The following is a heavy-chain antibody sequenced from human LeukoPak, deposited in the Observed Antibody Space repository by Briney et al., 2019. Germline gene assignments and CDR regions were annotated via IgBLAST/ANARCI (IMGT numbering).Heavy chain of an antibody. V-gene: IGHV1-69*05. D-gene: IGHD3-22*01. CDR2: IIPIFGTA. CDR3: ARVSGVLLDSSGAYFNY. Sequence: SVKVSCKASGGTFSSYAISWVRQAPGQGLEWMGGIIPIFGTANYAQKFQGRVTITTDESTSTAYMELSSLRSEDTAVYYCARVSGVLLDSSGAYFNYWGQGTLVTVSS. J-gene: IGHJ4*02. CDR1: GGTFSSYA.